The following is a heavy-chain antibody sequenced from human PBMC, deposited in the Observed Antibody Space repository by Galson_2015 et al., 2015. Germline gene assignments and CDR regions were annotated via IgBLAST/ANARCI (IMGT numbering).Heavy chain of an antibody. J-gene: IGHJ6*02. CDR3: AKVTVRHDWDYGMDV. CDR2: ISGSGGST. D-gene: IGHD4-11*01. Sequence: SLRLSCAASGFTFSSYAMSWVRQAPGKGLEWVSAISGSGGSTYYADSVKGRFTISRDNSKNTLYLQMNSRRAEDTAVYYCAKVTVRHDWDYGMDVWGQGTTVTVSS. CDR1: GFTFSSYA. V-gene: IGHV3-23*01.